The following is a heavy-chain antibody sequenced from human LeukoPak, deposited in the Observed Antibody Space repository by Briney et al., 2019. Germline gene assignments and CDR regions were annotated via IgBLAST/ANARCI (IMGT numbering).Heavy chain of an antibody. Sequence: GGSLRLSCAASGFTFSSYGMSWIRQTPGKGLEWVSFIYSDNTHYSDSVKGRFTISRDNSKNTLYLQMNSLRAEDTAVYYCARRAGAYSHPYDYWGQGTLVTVSS. D-gene: IGHD4/OR15-4a*01. J-gene: IGHJ4*02. CDR3: ARRAGAYSHPYDY. CDR2: IYSDNT. CDR1: GFTFSSYG. V-gene: IGHV3-53*01.